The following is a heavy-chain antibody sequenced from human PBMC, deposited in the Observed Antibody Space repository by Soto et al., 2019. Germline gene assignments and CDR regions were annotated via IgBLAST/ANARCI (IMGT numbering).Heavy chain of an antibody. CDR2: INHSGST. J-gene: IGHJ4*02. Sequence: SETLSLTCAVYGGSFSGYYWSWIRQPPGKGLEWIGEINHSGSTNYNPSLKSRVTISVDTSKNQFSLKLSSVTAADTAVYYCARGGWNYIPIDYWGQGTLVTVSS. D-gene: IGHD1-7*01. CDR3: ARGGWNYIPIDY. V-gene: IGHV4-34*01. CDR1: GGSFSGYY.